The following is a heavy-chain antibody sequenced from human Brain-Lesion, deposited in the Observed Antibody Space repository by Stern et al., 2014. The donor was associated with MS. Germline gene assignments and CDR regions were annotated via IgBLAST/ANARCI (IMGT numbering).Heavy chain of an antibody. CDR2: LSRHQNYI. V-gene: IGHV3-21*01. CDR1: GLTFSDSS. J-gene: IGHJ4*02. D-gene: IGHD6-13*01. CDR3: ATVSPSTSSWYPFFDN. Sequence: EVQLVEPGGGLVKPGGSRRLSCGASGLTFSDSSLFWVRQAPGKGLEWVSCLSRHQNYINYEASAKGRFTNARENARNSLQLQMTSLRVEDPAVYYCATVSPSTSSWYPFFDNWGQGTRVPVSS.